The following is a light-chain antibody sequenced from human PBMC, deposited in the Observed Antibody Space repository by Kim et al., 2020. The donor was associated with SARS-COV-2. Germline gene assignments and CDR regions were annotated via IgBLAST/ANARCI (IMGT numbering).Light chain of an antibody. CDR2: GDS. Sequence: SVALEQTARITCGVNTIGTKSVPGFQQKPGQAPVLVICGDSNRPSGIPERFSGSNSGNTATLTISRAQPGDEADYYCQVWDSSTGVFGGGTQLTVL. V-gene: IGLV3-9*01. CDR1: TIGTKS. J-gene: IGLJ3*02. CDR3: QVWDSSTGV.